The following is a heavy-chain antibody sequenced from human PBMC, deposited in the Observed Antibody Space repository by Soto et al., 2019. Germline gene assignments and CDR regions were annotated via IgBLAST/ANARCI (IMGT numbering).Heavy chain of an antibody. V-gene: IGHV1-3*01. Sequence: ASVKVSCKASGYTFTSYDINWVRQAPGQRLEWLGWLNAGNSNREYSQKFQGRIIMTKDTSASTAYMELSSLISGDTAVYYCARGYDFVWGSYRSDAFDIWGQGTMVTVSS. CDR1: GYTFTSYD. J-gene: IGHJ3*02. CDR3: ARGYDFVWGSYRSDAFDI. CDR2: LNAGNSNR. D-gene: IGHD3-16*02.